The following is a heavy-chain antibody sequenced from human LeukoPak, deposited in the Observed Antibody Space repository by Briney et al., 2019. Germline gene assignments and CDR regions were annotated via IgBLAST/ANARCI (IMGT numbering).Heavy chain of an antibody. CDR1: GFTFSSYG. CDR3: AKDQRGAAWYYYYGMDA. CDR2: ISYDGSNK. Sequence: PGGSLRLSCAASGFTFSSYGMHWVRQAPGKGLEWVAVISYDGSNKYYADSVKGRFTISRDNSKNTLYLQMNSLRAEDTAVYYCAKDQRGAAWYYYYGMDAWGQGTTVTVSS. V-gene: IGHV3-30*18. J-gene: IGHJ6*02. D-gene: IGHD6-25*01.